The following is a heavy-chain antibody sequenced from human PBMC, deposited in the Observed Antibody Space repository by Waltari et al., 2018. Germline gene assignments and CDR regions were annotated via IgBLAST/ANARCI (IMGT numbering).Heavy chain of an antibody. V-gene: IGHV3-74*01. CDR1: GFRFSNYW. D-gene: IGHD3-10*01. J-gene: IGHJ6*02. Sequence: EEQLLESGGGLVQPGDSLRLSCAGSGFRFSNYWMNWVRQAPGKGLVWVAGIGNDGTSISYAESVKGRFTISRDNAKNTVYLQMKRLRVEDTAVYYCARLAPRTYRSPVPGRHYYYGMDVWGQGTTVTVSS. CDR3: ARLAPRTYRSPVPGRHYYYGMDV. CDR2: IGNDGTSI.